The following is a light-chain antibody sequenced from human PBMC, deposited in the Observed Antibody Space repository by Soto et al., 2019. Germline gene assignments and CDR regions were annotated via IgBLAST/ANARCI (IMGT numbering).Light chain of an antibody. Sequence: IVLTQSPGTLSLSPGERVTLSCRASQSVTTRLAWYQHKPGQAPRLLIYGASNRVTGIPERFSGSGSGTDFTLTISSLQPEDVATYYCQRYNSAPHTFGQGTKVDI. J-gene: IGKJ1*01. CDR1: QSVTTR. CDR2: GAS. CDR3: QRYNSAPHT. V-gene: IGKV3-20*01.